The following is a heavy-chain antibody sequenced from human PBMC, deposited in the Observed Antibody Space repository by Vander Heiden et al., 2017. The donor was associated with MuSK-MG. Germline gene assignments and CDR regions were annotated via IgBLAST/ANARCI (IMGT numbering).Heavy chain of an antibody. Sequence: EVQLVESGGGLVQPGGSLRLSCAASGFAFSRYWMHWVRQAPGKGLVWVSRINSDGSSTSYADSVKGRFTISRDNAKNTLYLQMNSLRAEDTAVYYCARGYNFWTLGWFDPWGQGTLVTVSS. CDR1: GFAFSRYW. CDR2: INSDGSST. J-gene: IGHJ5*02. V-gene: IGHV3-74*01. D-gene: IGHD3-3*01. CDR3: ARGYNFWTLGWFDP.